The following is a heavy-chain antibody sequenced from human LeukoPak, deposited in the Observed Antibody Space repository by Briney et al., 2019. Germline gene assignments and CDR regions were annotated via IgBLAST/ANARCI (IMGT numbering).Heavy chain of an antibody. J-gene: IGHJ3*02. CDR2: IYPGDSDT. Sequence: AGESLRISCQGFGYTFTTSWIGWVRQLPGKGLEWMGIIYPGDSDTRYSPSFQGQVTISADKSISTAYLQWSSLKASDTAMYYCARRTYYYDSSGPGGAFDIWGQGTMVTVSS. CDR1: GYTFTTSW. V-gene: IGHV5-51*01. D-gene: IGHD3-22*01. CDR3: ARRTYYYDSSGPGGAFDI.